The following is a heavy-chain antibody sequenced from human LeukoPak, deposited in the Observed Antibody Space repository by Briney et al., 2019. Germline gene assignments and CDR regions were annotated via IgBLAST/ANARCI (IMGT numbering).Heavy chain of an antibody. Sequence: GASVTVSCKASGNTFTGYYINWVRQAPGQGLEWMGWINPNSGGTNYAQNFQGRVTMIRDTSISTVYMELSRLTSDDTAVYYCAPTLADGYYFFDSWGLGTLVTVSS. CDR2: INPNSGGT. J-gene: IGHJ4*02. D-gene: IGHD5-24*01. CDR1: GNTFTGYY. V-gene: IGHV1-2*02. CDR3: APTLADGYYFFDS.